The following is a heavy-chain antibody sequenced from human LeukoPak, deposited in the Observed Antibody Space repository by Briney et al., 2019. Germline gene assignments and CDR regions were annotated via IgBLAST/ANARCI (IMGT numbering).Heavy chain of an antibody. D-gene: IGHD3-10*01. V-gene: IGHV3-33*08. Sequence: TGRSLRISCAAAGFTFSNYGMRWGRPAPGKGLEWGAVIWYDGSNKYYADSVKGRFTISRDNSKNTLYLQMNSLRAEDTAVYYCARECYYGSGSHDYWGQGTLVTVSS. CDR2: IWYDGSNK. J-gene: IGHJ4*02. CDR3: ARECYYGSGSHDY. CDR1: GFTFSNYG.